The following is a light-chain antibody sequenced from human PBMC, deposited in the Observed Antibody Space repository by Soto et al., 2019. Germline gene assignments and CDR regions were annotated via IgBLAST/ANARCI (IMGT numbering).Light chain of an antibody. CDR3: QQRSNWTLT. V-gene: IGKV3D-20*02. CDR1: QSVSSSY. Sequence: EIVLTQSPGTRSLSPGERATLSCRASQSVSSSYLAWYQQKPGQAPRLLIYDASNRPTDIPARFSGSGSGTDFTLTISSLETEDFAVYYCQQRSNWTLTFGQGTRLEIK. J-gene: IGKJ5*01. CDR2: DAS.